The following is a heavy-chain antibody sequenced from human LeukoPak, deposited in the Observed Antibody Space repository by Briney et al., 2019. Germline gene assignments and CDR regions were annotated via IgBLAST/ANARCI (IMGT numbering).Heavy chain of an antibody. V-gene: IGHV3-23*01. J-gene: IGHJ4*02. CDR3: AREPSYSSSLDY. Sequence: GGSLRLSCAASGFTFSDHAMSWVRQAPAKGLEWVSSINGNGGGSYYIDSVKGRFTVSRDNSENALYLQMNSLRAEDTAVYYCAREPSYSSSLDYWGQGTLVTVSS. D-gene: IGHD6-6*01. CDR2: INGNGGGS. CDR1: GFTFSDHA.